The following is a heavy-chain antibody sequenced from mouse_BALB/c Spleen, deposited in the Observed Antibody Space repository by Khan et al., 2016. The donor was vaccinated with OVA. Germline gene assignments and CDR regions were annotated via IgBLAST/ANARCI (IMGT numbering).Heavy chain of an antibody. CDR1: GYTFTSYW. CDR2: IAPGSGST. D-gene: IGHD1-1*01. V-gene: IGHV1S41*01. Sequence: DLVKPGASVKLPCKASGYTFTSYWINWIKQRPGQGLEWIGRIAPGSGSTDYNEMFKGKATLTVDTSSSTVYIQLSSLSSEDSAFYFCARENYYGSSCYAMDYWGQGTSVTVSS. J-gene: IGHJ4*01. CDR3: ARENYYGSSCYAMDY.